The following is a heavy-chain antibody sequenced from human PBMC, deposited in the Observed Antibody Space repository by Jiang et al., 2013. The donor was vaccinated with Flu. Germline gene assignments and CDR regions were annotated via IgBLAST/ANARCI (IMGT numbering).Heavy chain of an antibody. CDR1: GDSVSSDTAA. CDR3: ARDESVRRQRYFEWSRRTQNYYQYSGMDV. V-gene: IGHV6-1*01. CDR2: TYYRSKWYN. J-gene: IGHJ6*02. Sequence: SQTLSLTCAISGDSVSSDTAAWNWIRQSPSRGLEWLGRTYYRSKWYNDYAMSVKSRITINSDTDKNQFSLQLTSVSPEDTAVYYCARDESVRRQRYFEWSRRTQNYYQYSGMDVWGQGTTVTVSS. D-gene: IGHD3-9*01.